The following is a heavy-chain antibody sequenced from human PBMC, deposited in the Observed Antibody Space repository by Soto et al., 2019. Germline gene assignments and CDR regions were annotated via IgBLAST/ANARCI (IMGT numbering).Heavy chain of an antibody. V-gene: IGHV4-4*02. CDR2: TFNGGGT. CDR3: ASSSRRDYGMDV. Sequence: QVQLQESGPGLLKPSETLSLTCTVSGGSVTSSNWWSWVRQTPGKGLEWIGDTFNGGGTNSNPSLKSRVTISIDKSKNQFSLRLTSVTAADTAVYYCASSSRRDYGMDVWGKGTAVSVSS. CDR1: GGSVTSSNW. J-gene: IGHJ6*04.